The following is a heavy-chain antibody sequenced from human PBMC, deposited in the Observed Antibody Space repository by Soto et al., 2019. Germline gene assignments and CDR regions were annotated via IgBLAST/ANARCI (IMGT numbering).Heavy chain of an antibody. CDR1: GFTFHNVS. J-gene: IGHJ6*02. CDR3: AKGPGDIVYGMDV. D-gene: IGHD2-15*01. CDR2: INEDGSHS. V-gene: IGHV3-7*01. Sequence: GGSLSLSCVDYGFTFHNVSMNWVRQAPGKGLEWVANINEDGSHSDYVDSVKGRFTISRDNAKNSLYLQMNSLRDEDTAVYYCAKGPGDIVYGMDVWGQGT.